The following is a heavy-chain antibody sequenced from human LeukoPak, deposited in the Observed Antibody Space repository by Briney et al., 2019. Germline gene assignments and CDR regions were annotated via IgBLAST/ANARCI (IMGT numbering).Heavy chain of an antibody. V-gene: IGHV4-34*01. CDR2: INHSGST. CDR3: ARAGGVPAAIYDY. D-gene: IGHD2-2*02. J-gene: IGHJ4*02. CDR1: GGSFSGYY. Sequence: SETLSLTCAVYGGSFSGYYWSWIRQPPGKGLEWIGEINHSGSTNYNPSLKSRVTISVDTSKNQFSLKLSSVTAADTAVYYCARAGGVPAAIYDYWGQGTLVTVSS.